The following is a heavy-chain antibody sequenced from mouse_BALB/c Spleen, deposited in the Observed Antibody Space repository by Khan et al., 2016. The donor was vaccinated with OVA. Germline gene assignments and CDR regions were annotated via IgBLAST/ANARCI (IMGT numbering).Heavy chain of an antibody. Sequence: EVELVESGGDLVKTGGSLKLSCAASGFTFSSFVMSWVRQTPEKRLVWVATISSAGTYTYYLDSLKGRFTISRDNAKNTLYLQMNSLRCEYTAVYYCADGNYGWFAYWGQGTLVTVSA. D-gene: IGHD2-1*01. CDR2: ISSAGTYT. V-gene: IGHV5-9-1*01. CDR1: GFTFSSFV. J-gene: IGHJ3*01. CDR3: ADGNYGWFAY.